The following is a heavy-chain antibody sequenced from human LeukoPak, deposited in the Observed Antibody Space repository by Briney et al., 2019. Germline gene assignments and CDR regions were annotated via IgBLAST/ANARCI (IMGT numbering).Heavy chain of an antibody. J-gene: IGHJ4*02. CDR2: IYYSGST. CDR1: GGAISSSRYY. CDR3: ARLLGFGELAHFDY. Sequence: SETLSLTCTVSGGAISSSRYYWGWIRQPPGKGLQWIGSIYYSGSTYYNPSLKSRVTISVDTSKNQFSLKLSSVTAADTAVYYCARLLGFGELAHFDYWGQGTLDTVS. D-gene: IGHD3-10*01. V-gene: IGHV4-39*07.